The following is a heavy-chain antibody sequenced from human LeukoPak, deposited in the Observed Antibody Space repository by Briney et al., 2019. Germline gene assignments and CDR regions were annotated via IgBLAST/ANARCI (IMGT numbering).Heavy chain of an antibody. D-gene: IGHD3-9*01. J-gene: IGHJ4*02. Sequence: ASVKVSCKASGYTFTGYYMHWVRQAPGQGLEWTGWINPNSGGTNYAQKFQGRVTMTRDTSISTAYMELSRLRSDDTAVYYCARDTYDILTGYYEVWGQGTLVTVSS. V-gene: IGHV1-2*02. CDR2: INPNSGGT. CDR1: GYTFTGYY. CDR3: ARDTYDILTGYYEV.